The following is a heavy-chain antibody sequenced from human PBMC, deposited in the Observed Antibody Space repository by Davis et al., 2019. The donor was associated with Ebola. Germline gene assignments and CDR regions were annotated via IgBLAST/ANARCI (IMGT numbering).Heavy chain of an antibody. Sequence: MPSETLSLTCTVSGGSISSSSYYWGWIRQPPGKGLEWIGSIFHSGSTYYNPSLKSRVTISVDTSENQFSLRVNSVTAADTAVYFCKGDTYYYYDMDAWGQGTTVTVSS. CDR2: IFHSGST. D-gene: IGHD2-21*01. CDR3: KGDTYYYYDMDA. J-gene: IGHJ6*02. V-gene: IGHV4-39*01. CDR1: GGSISSSSYY.